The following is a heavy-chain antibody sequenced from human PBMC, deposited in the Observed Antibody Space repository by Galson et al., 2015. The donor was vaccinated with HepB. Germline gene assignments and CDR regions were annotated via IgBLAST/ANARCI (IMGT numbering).Heavy chain of an antibody. V-gene: IGHV3-9*01. CDR1: GFIFDDYA. Sequence: SLRLSCAASGFIFDDYAMHWVRQAPGKGLEWVSSISYNSGTIAYADSVRGRFTISRDNAKNSLYLQMNSLRLEDTALYYCAKDIVSSRIEIWRRVFDIWGQGTMVTVSS. CDR3: AKDIVSSRIEIWRRVFDI. CDR2: ISYNSGTI. J-gene: IGHJ3*02. D-gene: IGHD3-16*01.